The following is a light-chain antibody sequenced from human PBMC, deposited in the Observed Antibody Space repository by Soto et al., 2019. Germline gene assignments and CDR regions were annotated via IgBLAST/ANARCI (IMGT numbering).Light chain of an antibody. V-gene: IGKV3-11*01. CDR2: DAS. CDR1: QGVSSY. CDR3: QQRVSWPLT. Sequence: EILLTQSPASLSLSPGDRATLSCKASQGVSSYLAWYKQKPGQAPRLLIYDASNRATGIPARFSGSGSGTDFTLTISSLEPEDFAVYYCQQRVSWPLTFGGGTKVEIK. J-gene: IGKJ4*01.